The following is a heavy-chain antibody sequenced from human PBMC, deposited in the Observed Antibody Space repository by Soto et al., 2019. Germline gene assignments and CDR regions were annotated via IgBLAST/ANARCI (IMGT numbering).Heavy chain of an antibody. D-gene: IGHD4-17*01. Sequence: GGSLRLSCTTSGFSSFAMGWVRQAPGKGLEWVSGISASGTTTIYADSVKGRFTLSRDNSRDSLFLQMNSLRAEDTATYYCAKMTSVTLRCYFDYWGQGTLVTVSS. J-gene: IGHJ4*02. V-gene: IGHV3-23*01. CDR3: AKMTSVTLRCYFDY. CDR2: ISASGTTT. CDR1: GFSSFA.